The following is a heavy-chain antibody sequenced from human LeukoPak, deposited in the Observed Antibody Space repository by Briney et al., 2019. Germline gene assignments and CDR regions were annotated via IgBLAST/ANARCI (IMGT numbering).Heavy chain of an antibody. J-gene: IGHJ5*01. D-gene: IGHD1-26*01. CDR3: ARASGSYWWFDS. V-gene: IGHV1-2*02. Sequence: ASVKVSCKASGYTFTSYYMHWVRQAPGQGLEWMGWINPNSGGTNYAQKFQGRVTITRNTSISTAYMELNRLRSDDTAVYYCARASGSYWWFDSWGQGTLVTVSS. CDR2: INPNSGGT. CDR1: GYTFTSYY.